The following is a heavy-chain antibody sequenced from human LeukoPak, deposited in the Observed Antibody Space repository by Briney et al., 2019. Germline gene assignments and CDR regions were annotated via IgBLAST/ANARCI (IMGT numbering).Heavy chain of an antibody. CDR2: IYYSGST. CDR1: GGSISSHY. CDR3: AKCYGSGSYRGDWFDP. V-gene: IGHV4-59*11. J-gene: IGHJ5*02. D-gene: IGHD3-10*01. Sequence: SETLSLTCTVSGGSISSHYWGWIRQPPGKGRGWMGYIYYSGSTNYNPSLKSRVTISVDTSKNQFSLKLSSVTAADTAVYYCAKCYGSGSYRGDWFDPWGQGTLVTVSS.